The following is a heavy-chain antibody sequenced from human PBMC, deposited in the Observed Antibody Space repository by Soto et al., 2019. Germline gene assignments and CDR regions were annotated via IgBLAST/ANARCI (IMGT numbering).Heavy chain of an antibody. D-gene: IGHD3-10*01. V-gene: IGHV3-74*01. CDR2: IKFDGSSA. J-gene: IGHJ3*01. Sequence: EVQLVESGGGLVQPGESLRLSCAASGFTFSDYWIHWVRQAPGKGLVWVSRIKFDGSSANYADSVKGRFTISRDNAKDTVYLQMNSLGAEVTAVYYCARGVRGHYGFDVWGQGTMVTVSS. CDR3: ARGVRGHYGFDV. CDR1: GFTFSDYW.